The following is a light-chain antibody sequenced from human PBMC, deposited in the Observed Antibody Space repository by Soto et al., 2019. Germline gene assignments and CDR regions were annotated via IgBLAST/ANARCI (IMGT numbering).Light chain of an antibody. V-gene: IGLV2-8*01. CDR1: SRDVGGYNY. CDR3: SSYAGSNNFPYV. CDR2: EVS. J-gene: IGLJ1*01. Sequence: QSPLTQPLSASGCPGQSVTICCTGTSRDVGGYNYVSWYQQHPGKAPKLIVYEVSKRLSGVPDRFSGSKSGNTASLTVSGLQAEDEADYYCSSYAGSNNFPYVFGTGTKVTVL.